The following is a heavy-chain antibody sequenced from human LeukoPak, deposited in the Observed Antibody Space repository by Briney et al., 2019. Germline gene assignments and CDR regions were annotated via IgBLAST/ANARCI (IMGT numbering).Heavy chain of an antibody. J-gene: IGHJ5*02. CDR1: GGSISSGGYY. CDR2: INHSGST. CDR3: ARGSIAVAPNWFDP. D-gene: IGHD6-19*01. Sequence: SETLSLTCTVSGGSISSGGYYWSWIRQPPGKGLEWIGEINHSGSTNYNPSLKSRVTISVDTSKNQFSLKLSSVTAADTAVYYCARGSIAVAPNWFDPWGQGTLVTVSS. V-gene: IGHV4-39*07.